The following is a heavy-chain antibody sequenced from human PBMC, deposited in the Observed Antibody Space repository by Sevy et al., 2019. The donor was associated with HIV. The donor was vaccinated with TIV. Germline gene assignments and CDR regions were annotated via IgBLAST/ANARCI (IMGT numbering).Heavy chain of an antibody. V-gene: IGHV3-11*01. Sequence: GGSLRLSCAASGFTFSDYYMSWIRQAPGKGLEWVSYISSSGSTIYYADSVKGRFTISRDNAKNSLYLQMNSLRAEDTAVYYFARDRPSWFGELLGGYSSGWYYYYGMDVWGQGTTVTVSS. CDR3: ARDRPSWFGELLGGYSSGWYYYYGMDV. CDR2: ISSSGSTI. J-gene: IGHJ6*02. CDR1: GFTFSDYY. D-gene: IGHD6-19*01.